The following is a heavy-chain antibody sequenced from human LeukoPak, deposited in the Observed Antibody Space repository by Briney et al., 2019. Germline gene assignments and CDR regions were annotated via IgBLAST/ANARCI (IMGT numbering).Heavy chain of an antibody. CDR2: IYSGGST. V-gene: IGHV3-53*01. CDR1: GFTVSSNY. CDR3: ATLVVTQRKPYFDY. Sequence: GGSLRLSCAASGFTVSSNYMSWARQAPGKGLEWVSVIYSGGSTYYADSVKGRFTISRDNSKNTLYLQMNSLRAEDTAVYYCATLVVTQRKPYFDYWGQRTLVTVSS. D-gene: IGHD4-23*01. J-gene: IGHJ4*02.